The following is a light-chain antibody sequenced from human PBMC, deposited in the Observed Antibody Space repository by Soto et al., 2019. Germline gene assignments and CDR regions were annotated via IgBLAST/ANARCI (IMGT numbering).Light chain of an antibody. Sequence: QSALTQPPSASGSPGQSVTISCTGTGSDIGNYNYVSWYQHHPGKAPKLIIYEFTERPSGVPDRFSGSKSGNTASLTVSGLQAEDEADYYCSSYGGRNNIVFGTGTKLTVL. CDR3: SSYGGRNNIV. V-gene: IGLV2-8*01. CDR2: EFT. J-gene: IGLJ1*01. CDR1: GSDIGNYNY.